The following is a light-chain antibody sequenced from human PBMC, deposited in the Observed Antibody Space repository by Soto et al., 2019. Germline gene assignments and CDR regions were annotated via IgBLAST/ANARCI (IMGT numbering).Light chain of an antibody. CDR2: AAS. J-gene: IGKJ1*01. CDR1: QSISSY. V-gene: IGKV1-39*01. Sequence: DLQMTQSPSSLSASVGDRVTITCRASQSISSYLNWYQQKPGKAPRLLIYAASSLQSGVPSRFSGRGSGTDFTLNISSLQLEDCATYYCQQSYSTLWTFGQGTKVEIK. CDR3: QQSYSTLWT.